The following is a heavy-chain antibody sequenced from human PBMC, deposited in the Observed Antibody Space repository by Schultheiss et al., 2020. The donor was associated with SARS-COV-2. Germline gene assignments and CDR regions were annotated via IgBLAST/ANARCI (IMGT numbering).Heavy chain of an antibody. D-gene: IGHD4-23*01. Sequence: SETLSLTCAVYGGSFSGYYWSWIRQPPGKGLEWIGYIYYSGSTYYNPSLKSRVTISVDTSKNQFSLKLSSVTAADTAVYYCARDDYGGTIYFDYWGQGTLVTVSS. CDR1: GGSFSGYY. CDR3: ARDDYGGTIYFDY. CDR2: IYYSGST. V-gene: IGHV4-34*01. J-gene: IGHJ4*02.